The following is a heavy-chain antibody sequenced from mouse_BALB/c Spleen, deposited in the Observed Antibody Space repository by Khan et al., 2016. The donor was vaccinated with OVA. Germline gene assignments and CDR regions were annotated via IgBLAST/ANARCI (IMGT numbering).Heavy chain of an antibody. J-gene: IGHJ3*01. V-gene: IGHV1-77*01. CDR2: ISPGSGDT. CDR3: ARRNYFGYTFAY. CDR1: GYTFTDYY. Sequence: QVQLQQSGAELARPGASVKLSCKASGYTFTDYYINWVKQRTGQGLEWLGEISPGSGDTYYNEKFKGKATLTADKSSSTVYMQLSSLTAEASAVYVCARRNYFGYTFAYWGQGTLVTVSA. D-gene: IGHD1-2*01.